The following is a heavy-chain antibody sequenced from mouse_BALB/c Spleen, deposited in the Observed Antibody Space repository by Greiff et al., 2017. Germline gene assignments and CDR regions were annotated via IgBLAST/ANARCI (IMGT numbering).Heavy chain of an antibody. D-gene: IGHD2-4*01. Sequence: EVKLEESGPSLVKPSQTLSLTCSVTGDSITSGYWNWIRKFPGNKLEYMGYISYSGSTYYNPSLKSRISITRDTSKNQYYLQLNSVTTEDTATYYCARRRAMITAMDYWGQGTSVTVSS. J-gene: IGHJ4*01. CDR1: GDSITSGY. V-gene: IGHV3-8*02. CDR3: ARRRAMITAMDY. CDR2: ISYSGST.